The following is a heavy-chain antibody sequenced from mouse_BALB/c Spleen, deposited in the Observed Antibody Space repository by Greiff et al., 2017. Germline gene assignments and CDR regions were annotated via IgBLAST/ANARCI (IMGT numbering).Heavy chain of an antibody. V-gene: IGHV5-4*02. D-gene: IGHD2-1*01. CDR3: ARDRGNYGYFDV. CDR2: ISDGGSYT. Sequence: EVMLVESGGGLVKPGGSLKLSCAASGFTFSDYYMYWVRQTPEKRLEWVATISDGGSYTYYPDSVKGRFTISRDNAKNNLYLQMSSLKSEDTAMYYCARDRGNYGYFDVWGAGTTVTVSS. CDR1: GFTFSDYY. J-gene: IGHJ1*01.